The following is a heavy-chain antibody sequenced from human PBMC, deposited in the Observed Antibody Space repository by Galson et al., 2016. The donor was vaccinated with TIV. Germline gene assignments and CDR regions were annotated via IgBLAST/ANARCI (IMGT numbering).Heavy chain of an antibody. J-gene: IGHJ4*02. V-gene: IGHV3-33*01. CDR2: IWYEGNNR. Sequence: SLRLSCATSGFTFCRYGMHWVRQAPGKGLEWVAVIWYEGNNRDYADSVKGRFTIPRDNSKNTLYLHMNSLRVEDKAVYYCARMFGLDSGYDAGGQGPLVTASS. CDR1: GFTFCRYG. D-gene: IGHD5-12*01. CDR3: ARMFGLDSGYDA.